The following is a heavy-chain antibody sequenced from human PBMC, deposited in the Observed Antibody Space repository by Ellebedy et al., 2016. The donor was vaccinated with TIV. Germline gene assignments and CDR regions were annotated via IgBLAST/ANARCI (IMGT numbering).Heavy chain of an antibody. J-gene: IGHJ4*02. CDR2: INHSGST. Sequence: MPSETLSLTCAVYGGSFSGYYWSWIRQPPGKGLEWIGEINHSGSTNYNPSLKSRVTISVDTSKNQFSLQLNSVTAADTAVYYCARGCFDFDYWGQGTLVTVSS. CDR3: ARGCFDFDY. V-gene: IGHV4-34*01. CDR1: GGSFSGYY.